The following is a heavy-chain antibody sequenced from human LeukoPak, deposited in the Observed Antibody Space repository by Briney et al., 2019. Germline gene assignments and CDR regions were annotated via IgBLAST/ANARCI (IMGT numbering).Heavy chain of an antibody. J-gene: IGHJ3*02. CDR1: GGSISGYD. V-gene: IGHV4-4*07. CDR2: VYTSGST. CDR3: ARLITGTTTAFDI. D-gene: IGHD1-7*01. Sequence: SETLSLTCTVSGGSISGYDWSWIRQPAGKGLEWIGRVYTSGSTHYSPSRKCRVTMSVDTSKNQFSLKLSSVTAADTAVYYCARLITGTTTAFDIWGQGTMVTVSS.